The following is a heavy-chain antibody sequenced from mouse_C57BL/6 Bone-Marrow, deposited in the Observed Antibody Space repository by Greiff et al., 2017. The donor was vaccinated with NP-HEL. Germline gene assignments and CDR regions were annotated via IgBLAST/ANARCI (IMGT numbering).Heavy chain of an antibody. CDR3: AREGYPIDGAMDY. V-gene: IGHV1-64*01. CDR2: IHPNSGST. Sequence: VQLQQPGAELVKPGASVKLSCKASGYTFTSYWMHWVKQRPGQGLEWIGMIHPNSGSTNYNEKFKSKATLTVDKSSSTAYMQLSSLTSEDSAVYYCAREGYPIDGAMDYWGQGTSVTVSS. J-gene: IGHJ4*01. D-gene: IGHD2-2*01. CDR1: GYTFTSYW.